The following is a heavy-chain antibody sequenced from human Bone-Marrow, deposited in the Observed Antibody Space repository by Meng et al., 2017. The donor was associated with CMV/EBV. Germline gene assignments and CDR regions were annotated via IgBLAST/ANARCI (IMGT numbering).Heavy chain of an antibody. Sequence: GESLKISCAASGLTFSSYGMSWVRQAAGKGLEWVSVIYSGGSTYYADSVKGRFTISRDNSKNTLYLQMNSLRAEDTAVDYCARDLGDGRITMSYWGQGTLVTVSS. CDR3: ARDLGDGRITMSY. CDR1: GLTFSSYG. V-gene: IGHV3-53*05. J-gene: IGHJ4*02. D-gene: IGHD3-10*02. CDR2: IYSGGST.